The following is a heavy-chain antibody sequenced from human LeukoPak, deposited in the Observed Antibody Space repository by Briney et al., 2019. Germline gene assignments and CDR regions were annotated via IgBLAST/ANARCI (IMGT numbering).Heavy chain of an antibody. CDR1: GFVFSDFG. J-gene: IGHJ4*02. D-gene: IGHD3-10*01. V-gene: IGHV3-30*02. Sequence: PGGSLRLSCAASGFVFSDFGMHWVRQAPGKGLEWVAFMRFDGSNAYYSDSVKGRFTISRDNSKNTLYLQTKSLRTEDTAVYYCDKDRVMSQGLGDWGQGTLVTVSS. CDR3: DKDRVMSQGLGD. CDR2: MRFDGSNA.